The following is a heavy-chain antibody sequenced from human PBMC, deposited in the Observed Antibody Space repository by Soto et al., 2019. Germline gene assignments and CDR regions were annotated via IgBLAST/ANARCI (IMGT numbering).Heavy chain of an antibody. D-gene: IGHD6-13*01. CDR1: GGTFSSYA. CDR2: IIPIFGTA. V-gene: IGHV1-69*13. J-gene: IGHJ6*02. Sequence: SVKVSCKASGGTFSSYAISWVRQAPGQGLEWMGGIIPIFGTANYAQKFQGRVTITADESTSTAYMELSSLRSEDTAVYYCARAPSSSSWSVRLDDYGMDVWCQGTRFTVSS. CDR3: ARAPSSSSWSVRLDDYGMDV.